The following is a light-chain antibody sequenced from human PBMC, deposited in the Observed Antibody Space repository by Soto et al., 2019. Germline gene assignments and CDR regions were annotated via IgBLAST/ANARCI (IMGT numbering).Light chain of an antibody. CDR2: GVS. V-gene: IGLV2-8*01. Sequence: QSALTQPPSASGSPGQSVTISCTGTSSDIGSYNFVSWYQQHPGKAPKLMIYGVSKRPSGVPDRFSGSKSGNTASLTVSGLQAEDEADYYCSSYAGTNIFVFGGGTKLTVL. J-gene: IGLJ3*02. CDR1: SSDIGSYNF. CDR3: SSYAGTNIFV.